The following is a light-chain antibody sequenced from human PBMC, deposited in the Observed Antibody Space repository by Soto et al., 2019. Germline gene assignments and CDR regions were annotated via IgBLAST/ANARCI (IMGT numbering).Light chain of an antibody. CDR1: SSDVCGYNY. V-gene: IGLV2-14*01. J-gene: IGLJ2*01. CDR2: DVS. Sequence: QSALTQPASVSGSPGQSITISCTGTSSDVCGYNYVSWYQQHPGKAPKLMIYDVSNRPSGVSNRFSGSKSGNTASLTISGLQAEDEADYYCSSYPSSSTDVVFGGGIKLTVL. CDR3: SSYPSSSTDVV.